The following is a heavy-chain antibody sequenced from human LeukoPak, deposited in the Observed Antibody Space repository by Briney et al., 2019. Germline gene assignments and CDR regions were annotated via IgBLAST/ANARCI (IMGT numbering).Heavy chain of an antibody. CDR3: ARRVVGARVPYYFDY. Sequence: GESLKISCKGSGYSFTSYWIGWVRQMPGKGLKWMGIIYPGDSDTRYSPSFQGQVTISADKSISTAYLQWSSLKASDTAMYYCARRVVGARVPYYFDYWGQGTLVTVSS. CDR2: IYPGDSDT. D-gene: IGHD1-26*01. J-gene: IGHJ4*02. V-gene: IGHV5-51*01. CDR1: GYSFTSYW.